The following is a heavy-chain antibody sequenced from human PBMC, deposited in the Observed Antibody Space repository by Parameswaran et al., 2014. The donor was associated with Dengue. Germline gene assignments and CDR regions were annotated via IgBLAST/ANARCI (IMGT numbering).Heavy chain of an antibody. CDR2: INPSGGST. J-gene: IGHJ6*02. V-gene: IGHV1-46*01. D-gene: IGHD2-2*01. CDR3: ARGGKAWEYQLVDYYGMDV. Sequence: WVRQAPGQGLEWMGIINPSGGSTTYAQKFQGRVTMTRDTPTSTIYMELSSLRSEDTAMYYCARGGKAWEYQLVDYYGMDVWGQGTTVTVSS.